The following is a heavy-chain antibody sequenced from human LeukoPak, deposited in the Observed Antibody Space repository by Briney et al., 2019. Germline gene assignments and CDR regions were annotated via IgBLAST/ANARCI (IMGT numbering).Heavy chain of an antibody. Sequence: PSETLSLTCTVSGGSISSSSYSWGWIRQPPGKGLEWIGSIYYSGSTYYNPSLKSRVTISVDTSKNQFSLKLSSVTAADTAVYYCARHLKLKSTLRFLEWLSTSFDYWGQGTLVTVSS. D-gene: IGHD3-3*01. CDR3: ARHLKLKSTLRFLEWLSTSFDY. CDR1: GGSISSSSYS. V-gene: IGHV4-39*01. CDR2: IYYSGST. J-gene: IGHJ4*02.